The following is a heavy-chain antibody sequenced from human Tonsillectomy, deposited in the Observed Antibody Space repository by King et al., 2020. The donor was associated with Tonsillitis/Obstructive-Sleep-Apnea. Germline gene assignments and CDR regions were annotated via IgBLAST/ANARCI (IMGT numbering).Heavy chain of an antibody. D-gene: IGHD2-15*01. Sequence: QLVQSGAEVKKPGESLRISCKGSGYSFSNYCITWVRQMPGKGLEWMGRIDPSDSDTSYSPSFQGHVTISVDKSISTAYLQWSSLKASDTAMYYCARQQVVSYYSYDMDVWGQGTTVTVSS. J-gene: IGHJ6*02. CDR1: GYSFSNYC. CDR3: ARQQVVSYYSYDMDV. V-gene: IGHV5-10-1*03. CDR2: IDPSDSDT.